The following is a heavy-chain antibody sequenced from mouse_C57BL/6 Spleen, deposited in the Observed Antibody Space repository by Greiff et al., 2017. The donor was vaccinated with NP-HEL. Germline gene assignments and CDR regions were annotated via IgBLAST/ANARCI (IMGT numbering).Heavy chain of an antibody. Sequence: QVHVKQSGPELVKPGASVKISCKASGYAFSSSWMNWVKQRPGKGLEWIGRIYPGDGDTNYNGKFKGKATLTADKSSSTAYMQLSSLTSEDSAVYFCAHYGSRYYYAMDYWGQGTSVTVSS. D-gene: IGHD1-1*01. CDR2: IYPGDGDT. CDR1: GYAFSSSW. CDR3: AHYGSRYYYAMDY. J-gene: IGHJ4*01. V-gene: IGHV1-82*01.